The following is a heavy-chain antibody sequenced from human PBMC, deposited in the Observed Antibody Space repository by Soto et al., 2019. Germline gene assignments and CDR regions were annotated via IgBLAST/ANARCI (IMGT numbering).Heavy chain of an antibody. V-gene: IGHV3-15*01. CDR1: GFSFSNAW. Sequence: GGSLRLSCAASGFSFSNAWMSWVRQAPGKGLEWVGRIKSKADGGTTDDAAPVKGRFTISREDSKNTLYLQMNSLRAEDTAVYYCARGYCSSTSCYTRPYGRYYGMDVWGQGTTVTVSS. CDR3: ARGYCSSTSCYTRPYGRYYGMDV. D-gene: IGHD2-2*02. J-gene: IGHJ6*02. CDR2: IKSKADGGTT.